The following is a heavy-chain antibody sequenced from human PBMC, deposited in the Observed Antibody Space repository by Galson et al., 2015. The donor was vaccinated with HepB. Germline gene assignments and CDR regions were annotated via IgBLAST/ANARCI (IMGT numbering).Heavy chain of an antibody. CDR2: ISPGDSDP. D-gene: IGHD3-22*01. J-gene: IGHJ4*02. CDR3: ASYYDSSGYYDY. CDR1: GYSFTSYW. V-gene: IGHV5-51*01. Sequence: QSGAEVKKPGESLTISCKGSGYSFTSYWIGWVRQMPGQGLAWMGIISPGDSDPRYSPSFQCQVTISADKSISTVYLQCSSLKASDTAMYYCASYYDSSGYYDYWGQGTLVTVSS.